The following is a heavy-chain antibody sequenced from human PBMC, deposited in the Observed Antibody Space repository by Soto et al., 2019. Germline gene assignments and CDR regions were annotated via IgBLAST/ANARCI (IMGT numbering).Heavy chain of an antibody. V-gene: IGHV3-23*01. CDR3: AKGDGRIVPRHFDY. Sequence: GSLRLSCAASGFTFSDYAMSWVRQAPGKGLEWVSSISSGGGSPYYADSVKGRFTISRNNSKNTLFLQMNSLRAEDTAVYYCAKGDGRIVPRHFDYWGQGTLVTVSS. CDR2: ISSGGGSP. D-gene: IGHD1-26*01. CDR1: GFTFSDYA. J-gene: IGHJ4*02.